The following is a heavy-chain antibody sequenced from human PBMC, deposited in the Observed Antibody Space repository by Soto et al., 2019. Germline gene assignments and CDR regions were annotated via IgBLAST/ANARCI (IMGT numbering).Heavy chain of an antibody. J-gene: IGHJ4*01. D-gene: IGHD3-22*01. CDR1: GFTFSSYE. CDR2: ISSSGSTI. V-gene: IGHV3-48*03. CDR3: ARDRHYYDGLDY. Sequence: GGSLRLSCAASGFTFSSYEMNWVRQAPGKGLEWVSYISSSGSTIYYADSVKGRFTISRDNAKNSLYLQMNSLRAEDTAVYYCARDRHYYDGLDYWGHATLVTVSS.